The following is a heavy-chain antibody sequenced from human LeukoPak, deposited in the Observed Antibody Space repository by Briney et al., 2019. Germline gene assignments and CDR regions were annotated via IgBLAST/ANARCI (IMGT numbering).Heavy chain of an antibody. CDR1: GGSISSYY. CDR3: ARVPVYDYYGMDV. Sequence: SSETLSLTCTVSGGSISSYYWSWIRQPPGKGLEWIGYIYYSGSTNYNPPLKSRVTISVDTSKNQFSLKLSSVTAADTAVYYCARVPVYDYYGMDVWGQGTTVTVSS. J-gene: IGHJ6*02. V-gene: IGHV4-59*01. D-gene: IGHD2/OR15-2a*01. CDR2: IYYSGST.